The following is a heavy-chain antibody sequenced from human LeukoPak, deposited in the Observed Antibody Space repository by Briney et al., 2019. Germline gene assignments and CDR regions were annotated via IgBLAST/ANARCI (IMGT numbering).Heavy chain of an antibody. D-gene: IGHD7-27*01. J-gene: IGHJ4*02. Sequence: GGSLRLSCAASGFTFSRYSMNWVRQAPEKGLEWVSYISSDSGIISYADSVKGRFTISRDNAKNSLYLQMNSLRAEDTAVYYCARDVNWAFDYWGQGNLVTVSS. V-gene: IGHV3-48*01. CDR3: ARDVNWAFDY. CDR1: GFTFSRYS. CDR2: ISSDSGII.